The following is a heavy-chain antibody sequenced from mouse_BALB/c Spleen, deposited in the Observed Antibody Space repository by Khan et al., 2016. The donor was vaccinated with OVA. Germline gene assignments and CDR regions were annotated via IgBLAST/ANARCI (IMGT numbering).Heavy chain of an antibody. Sequence: QVQLKESGPGLVAPSQSLSITCTVSGFSLTSYGVHWVRQHPGKGLEWLGVIRAGGSTTYNSAPMPRQSTSKENSKSQVFLKRNSLQTDDTAIYYCARLEDIWGQGTTLTVSS. CDR1: GFSLTSYG. J-gene: IGHJ2*01. D-gene: IGHD1-3*01. V-gene: IGHV2-9*02. CDR2: IRAGGST. CDR3: ARLEDI.